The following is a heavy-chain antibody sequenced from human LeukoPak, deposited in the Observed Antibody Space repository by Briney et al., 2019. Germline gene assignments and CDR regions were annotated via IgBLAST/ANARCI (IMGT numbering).Heavy chain of an antibody. CDR1: GGTFSSYA. Sequence: LEASVKVSCKASGGTFSSYAISWVRQAPGQGLEWMGGIIPIFGTANYAQKFQGRVTITADKSTSTAYMELSRLRSDDTAVYYCARVRYRLAETYIDYWGQGTLVTVSS. V-gene: IGHV1-69*06. CDR2: IIPIFGTA. J-gene: IGHJ4*02. CDR3: ARVRYRLAETYIDY. D-gene: IGHD3-16*01.